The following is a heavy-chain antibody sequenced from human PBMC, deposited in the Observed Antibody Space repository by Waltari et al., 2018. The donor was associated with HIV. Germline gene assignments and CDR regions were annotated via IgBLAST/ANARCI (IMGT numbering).Heavy chain of an antibody. CDR1: GFTFSSYG. D-gene: IGHD6-6*01. Sequence: QVQLVESGGGVVQPGRSLRLSCAASGFTFSSYGMHWVRQAPGKGLEWVAVLSYDGSNKYYADAVTGRFTISRDNSKNTLYLQMNSLRAEDTAGYYCAKDRIAARRVFLTHYYYGMDVWGQGTTVTVSS. V-gene: IGHV3-30*18. CDR3: AKDRIAARRVFLTHYYYGMDV. CDR2: LSYDGSNK. J-gene: IGHJ6*02.